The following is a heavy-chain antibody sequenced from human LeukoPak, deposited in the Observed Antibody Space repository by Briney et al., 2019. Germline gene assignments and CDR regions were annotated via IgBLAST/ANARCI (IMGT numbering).Heavy chain of an antibody. CDR3: AKGTGDHWYFDL. J-gene: IGHJ2*01. D-gene: IGHD7-27*01. V-gene: IGHV3-7*03. Sequence: PGGSLRLSCVASEFIFSNYWMSWVRQGPGEGPEWVANLNQGGNEKYYVDSVRGRFTISRDNAKKSLDLQMNSLRVEDTALYYCAKGTGDHWYFDLWGRGTLVTVSS. CDR1: EFIFSNYW. CDR2: LNQGGNEK.